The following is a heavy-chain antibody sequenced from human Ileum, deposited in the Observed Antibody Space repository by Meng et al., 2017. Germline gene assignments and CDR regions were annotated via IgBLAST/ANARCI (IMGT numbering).Heavy chain of an antibody. CDR1: GDYIRSRDW. J-gene: IGHJ4*02. CDR2: ISQESGRT. Sequence: VRFRESSPALSRPWGTLSLTCAVSGDYIRSRDWWSWVRQPPGKGLEWIGEISQESGRTNYNPSLKSRVTISLDKSKNQFSLNLNSVTAADTAVYYCVRNEGYSLSDWGQGTLVTVSS. CDR3: VRNEGYSLSD. D-gene: IGHD2-21*01. V-gene: IGHV4-4*02.